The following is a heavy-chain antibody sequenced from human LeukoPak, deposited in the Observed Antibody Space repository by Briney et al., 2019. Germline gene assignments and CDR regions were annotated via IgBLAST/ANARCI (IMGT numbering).Heavy chain of an antibody. D-gene: IGHD2-2*01. CDR2: ISSSSSYI. CDR1: GFTFSSYS. J-gene: IGHJ1*01. CDR3: ATEVVPAAKSDPPTNTDFQH. Sequence: GGSLRLSCAASGFTFSSYSMNWVRQAPGKGLEWVSSISSSSSYIYYADSVKGRFTISRDNAKNSLYLQMNSLRAEDTAVYYCATEVVPAAKSDPPTNTDFQHWGQGTLVTVSS. V-gene: IGHV3-21*01.